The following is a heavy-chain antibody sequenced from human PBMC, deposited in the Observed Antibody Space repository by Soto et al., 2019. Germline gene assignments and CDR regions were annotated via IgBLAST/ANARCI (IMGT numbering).Heavy chain of an antibody. V-gene: IGHV4-59*08. CDR1: GGSIGDDY. CDR2: IYYSGST. CDR3: ARQLRYFGNFAY. Sequence: SETLSLTCTLSGGSIGDDYWSWIRQPPGKGLEWIGYIYYSGSTNYNPSLKSRLTMSVDTSKNQFSLKLRSVTAADTAVYYCARQLRYFGNFAYWGQGTLVTVSS. J-gene: IGHJ4*02. D-gene: IGHD3-9*01.